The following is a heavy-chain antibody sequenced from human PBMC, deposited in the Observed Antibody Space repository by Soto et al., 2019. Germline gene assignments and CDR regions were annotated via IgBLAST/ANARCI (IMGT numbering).Heavy chain of an antibody. CDR3: ARVARDYSNYDWFDP. Sequence: SVKVSCKASGGTFSSYAISWVRQAPGQGLEWMGGIIPIFGTANCAQKFQGRVTITADESTSTAYMELSSLRSEDTAVYYCARVARDYSNYDWFDPWGQGTLVTVSS. CDR2: IIPIFGTA. J-gene: IGHJ5*02. D-gene: IGHD4-4*01. CDR1: GGTFSSYA. V-gene: IGHV1-69*13.